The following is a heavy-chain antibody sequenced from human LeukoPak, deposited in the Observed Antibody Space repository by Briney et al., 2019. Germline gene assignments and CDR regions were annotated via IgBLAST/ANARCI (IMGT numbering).Heavy chain of an antibody. Sequence: TASETLSLTCTVSGGSISSGGYYWSWIRQPPGKGLEWIGYIYHSRSTYYNPSLKSRVTISVDTSKNQFSLKLSSVTAADTAVYYCASHARIYGDYVGAYFDYWGQGTLVTVSS. CDR3: ASHARIYGDYVGAYFDY. CDR2: IYHSRST. J-gene: IGHJ4*02. D-gene: IGHD4-17*01. V-gene: IGHV4-30-2*01. CDR1: GGSISSGGYY.